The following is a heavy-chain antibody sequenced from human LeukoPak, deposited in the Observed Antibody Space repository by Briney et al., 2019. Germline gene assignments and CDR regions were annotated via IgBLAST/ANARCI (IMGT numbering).Heavy chain of an antibody. CDR2: IIPIFGTA. CDR3: ATSGGIAAAATHY. V-gene: IGHV1-69*06. Sequence: SVKVSCKASGGTFSSYAISWVRQAPGQGLEWMGGIIPIFGTANYAQKFQGRVTMTEDTSTDTAYMELSSLRSEDTAVYYCATSGGIAAAATHYWGQGTLVTVSS. CDR1: GGTFSSYA. J-gene: IGHJ4*02. D-gene: IGHD6-13*01.